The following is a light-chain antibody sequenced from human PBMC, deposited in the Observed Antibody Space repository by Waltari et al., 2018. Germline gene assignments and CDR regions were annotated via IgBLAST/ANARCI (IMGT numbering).Light chain of an antibody. CDR1: SSDVGRYNL. CDR3: CSYAPSSTVWV. CDR2: EGS. V-gene: IGLV2-23*01. J-gene: IGLJ3*02. Sequence: QSALTQPASVSGSPGQSITISCTGTSSDVGRYNLVPWYQHHPGKAPKPMIYEGSKRPSGVSNRFSGSKSGNTASLTISGLQADDEADYYCCSYAPSSTVWVFGGGTKLTVL.